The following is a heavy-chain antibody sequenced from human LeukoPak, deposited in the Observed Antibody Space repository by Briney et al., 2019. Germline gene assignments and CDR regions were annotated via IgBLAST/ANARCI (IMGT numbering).Heavy chain of an antibody. V-gene: IGHV3-48*04. CDR2: ISSSSSTI. CDR3: ARRGPGPFYYFDY. J-gene: IGHJ4*02. Sequence: PGGSLRLSCAASGFTFSSYSMNWVRQAPGKGLEWVSYISSSSSTIYYADSVKGRFTISRDNAKNSLYLQMNSLRAEDTAVYYSARRGPGPFYYFDYWGQGTLVTVSS. CDR1: GFTFSSYS.